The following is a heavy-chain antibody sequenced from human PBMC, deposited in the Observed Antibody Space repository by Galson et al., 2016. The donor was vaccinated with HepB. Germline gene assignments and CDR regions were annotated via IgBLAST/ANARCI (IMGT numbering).Heavy chain of an antibody. CDR3: ARAYSSGWFYGMDD. D-gene: IGHD6-19*01. CDR2: IDWDDEK. V-gene: IGHV2-70*01. Sequence: PALVKPTQTLTLTCTFSGFSLSTGGVCVTWIRQPPGKALEWLALIDWDDEKYYRTSLKTRLTISKDTSKNQVVLTMTNMDPVDTATYYCARAYSSGWFYGMDDWGQGTTVTGSS. J-gene: IGHJ6*02. CDR1: GFSLSTGGVC.